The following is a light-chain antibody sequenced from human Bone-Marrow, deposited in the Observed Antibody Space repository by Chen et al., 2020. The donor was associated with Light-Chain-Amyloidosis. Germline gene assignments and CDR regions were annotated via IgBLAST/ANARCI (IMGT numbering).Light chain of an antibody. Sequence: QSALTQPASVSGSPGQSITISCTGTSSDVVGDNHVSCYQQHPDKAPKLMIYEVNNRPSWVPDRFSGSKSDNTATKNSSGHQTEDEADYFCSSYTITNTLVFGSGTRVTVL. J-gene: IGLJ1*01. CDR3: SSYTITNTLV. CDR1: SSDVVGDNH. CDR2: EVN. V-gene: IGLV2-14*01.